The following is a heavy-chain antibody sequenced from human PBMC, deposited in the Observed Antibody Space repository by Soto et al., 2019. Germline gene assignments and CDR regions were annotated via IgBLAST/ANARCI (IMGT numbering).Heavy chain of an antibody. CDR3: AKAWKEYYDSSGFTDYYFDY. D-gene: IGHD3-22*01. J-gene: IGHJ4*02. CDR1: GFTFSSYA. CDR2: ISGSGGST. V-gene: IGHV3-23*01. Sequence: RRLSCAASGFTFSSYAMSWVRQAPGKGLEWVSAISGSGGSTYYADSVKGRFTISRDNSKNTLYLQMNSLRAEDTAVYYCAKAWKEYYDSSGFTDYYFDYWGQGTLVTVSS.